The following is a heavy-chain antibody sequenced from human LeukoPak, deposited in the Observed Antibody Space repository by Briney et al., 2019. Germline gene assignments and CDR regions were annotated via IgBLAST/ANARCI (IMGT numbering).Heavy chain of an antibody. Sequence: SETLSLTCAVYGGTFSGYYWSWIRQPPGKGLEWIGEINHSGSTNYNPSLKSRVTISVDTSKNQFSLKLSSVTAADTAVYYCARGRITMIVVVITDPPHYYFDYWGQGTLVTVSS. V-gene: IGHV4-34*01. CDR1: GGTFSGYY. CDR3: ARGRITMIVVVITDPPHYYFDY. D-gene: IGHD3-22*01. J-gene: IGHJ4*02. CDR2: INHSGST.